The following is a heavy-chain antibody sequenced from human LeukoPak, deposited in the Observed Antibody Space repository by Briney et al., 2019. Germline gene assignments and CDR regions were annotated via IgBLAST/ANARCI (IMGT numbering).Heavy chain of an antibody. J-gene: IGHJ2*01. V-gene: IGHV4-61*02. CDR1: GGSISSGSYY. D-gene: IGHD5-24*01. Sequence: SQTLSLTCIVSGGSISSGSYYWSWIRQPAGKGLEWIGRINTSGTTNYNPSLKSRVTISVDTSKNQFSLKLSSVTAADTAVYYCARGCRDGYSNYWYFDLWGRGTLVTVSS. CDR2: INTSGTT. CDR3: ARGCRDGYSNYWYFDL.